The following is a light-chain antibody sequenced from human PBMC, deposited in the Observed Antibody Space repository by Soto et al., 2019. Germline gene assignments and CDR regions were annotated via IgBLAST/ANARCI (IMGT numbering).Light chain of an antibody. CDR1: QSVYSN. CDR3: QQYNNWPRT. J-gene: IGKJ1*01. V-gene: IGKV3-15*01. Sequence: EIVMTQSPATLSVSPGERATLSCRASQSVYSNLAWYQQKPGQAPRLLIYAASTRATAIPARFSGSGSGTEFTLTISSLQSEDFAVYYCQQYNNWPRTFGQGTKVEIK. CDR2: AAS.